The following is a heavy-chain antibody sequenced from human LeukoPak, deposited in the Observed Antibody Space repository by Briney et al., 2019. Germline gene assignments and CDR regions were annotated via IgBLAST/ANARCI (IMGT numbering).Heavy chain of an antibody. Sequence: GSLRLSCAASEFSVGSNYMTWVRQAPGKGLEWVANIKQDGSEKYYVDSVKGRFTISRDNAKNSLYLQMNSLRAEDTAVYYCARGPTYYDFWSGYYMFYYYMDVWGKGTTVTVSS. CDR1: EFSVGSNY. CDR3: ARGPTYYDFWSGYYMFYYYMDV. CDR2: IKQDGSEK. D-gene: IGHD3-3*01. J-gene: IGHJ6*03. V-gene: IGHV3-7*01.